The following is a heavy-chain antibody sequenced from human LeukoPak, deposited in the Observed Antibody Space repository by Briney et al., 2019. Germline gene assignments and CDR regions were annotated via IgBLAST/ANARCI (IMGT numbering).Heavy chain of an antibody. V-gene: IGHV1-2*02. D-gene: IGHD3-22*01. J-gene: IGHJ4*02. CDR3: ARAITMIVVVITD. CDR2: INPNSGGT. Sequence: GASVKVSCKASGYTFTGYYMHWVRQAPGQGLEWMGWINPNSGGTNYAQKFQGRVTMTRDTSISTAYMELSRLRSDDTAVYYCARAITMIVVVITDWGQGTLVTVSS. CDR1: GYTFTGYY.